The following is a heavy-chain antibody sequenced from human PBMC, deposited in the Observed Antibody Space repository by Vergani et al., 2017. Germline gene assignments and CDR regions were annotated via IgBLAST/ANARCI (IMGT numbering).Heavy chain of an antibody. CDR2: IHTSGST. V-gene: IGHV4-61*02. CDR3: ARGSXVGGSLYKPLFDY. J-gene: IGHJ4*02. D-gene: IGHD2-15*01. CDR1: GVSINSHNYY. Sequence: QVQLQESGPGLVKPSQTLSLTCTVSGVSINSHNYYWSWIRQPAGKGLEWIGGIHTSGSTNYNPSLKSRVTISEYTSKNQFSLNLTSVTAADTAVYFCARGSXVGGSLYKPLFDYWGQGILVTVSS.